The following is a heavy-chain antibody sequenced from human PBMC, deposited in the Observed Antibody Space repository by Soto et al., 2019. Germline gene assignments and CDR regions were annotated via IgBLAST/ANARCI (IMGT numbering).Heavy chain of an antibody. J-gene: IGHJ6*02. CDR1: GFTFSSYS. Sequence: GGSLRLSCAASGFTFSSYSMNWVRQAPGKGLEWVSSISSSSYIYYADSVKGRFTISRDNAKNSLYLQMNSLRAEDTAVYYCARDRPKEAARPSYYYYGMDVWGQGTTVTVSS. D-gene: IGHD6-6*01. CDR2: ISSSSYI. V-gene: IGHV3-21*01. CDR3: ARDRPKEAARPSYYYYGMDV.